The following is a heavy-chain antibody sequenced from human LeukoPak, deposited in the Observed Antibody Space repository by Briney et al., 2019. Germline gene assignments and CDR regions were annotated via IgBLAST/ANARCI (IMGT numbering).Heavy chain of an antibody. CDR3: TREGADVFDI. J-gene: IGHJ3*02. V-gene: IGHV3-21*01. CDR2: ISRGSTYI. Sequence: GGSLRLSCEASGFTFSAYNMNWVRQAPGKGLEWVSSISRGSTYIYYADSVKGRFTISRDTAKNSLYPQMNSLRAEDTAVYYCTREGADVFDIWGHGTMVTVSS. D-gene: IGHD3-16*01. CDR1: GFTFSAYN.